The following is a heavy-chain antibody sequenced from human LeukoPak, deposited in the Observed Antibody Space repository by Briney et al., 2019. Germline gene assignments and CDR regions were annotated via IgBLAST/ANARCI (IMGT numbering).Heavy chain of an antibody. V-gene: IGHV5-51*01. Sequence: GESLKISCKGSGYSFTSYWIGWVRQMPGKGLEWMGIIYPGDSVTRYSPSFQGQVTISADKSISTAYLQWSSLKASDTAMYYCARSRVGGIAAAGTDYYYMDVWGKGTTVTVSS. J-gene: IGHJ6*03. CDR2: IYPGDSVT. CDR3: ARSRVGGIAAAGTDYYYMDV. D-gene: IGHD6-13*01. CDR1: GYSFTSYW.